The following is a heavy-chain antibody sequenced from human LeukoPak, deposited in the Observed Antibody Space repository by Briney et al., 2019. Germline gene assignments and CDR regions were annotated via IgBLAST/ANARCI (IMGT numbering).Heavy chain of an antibody. CDR3: AKDTQSRRNIVGAIGWAFDI. Sequence: PGGSLRLSCAASGFTSDDYATHWVRQALGKGLEWVSRICWNSGSIGYADSLKGRFTICRDNAKTSMYLKMNSLRDEAMALYYCAKDTQSRRNIVGAIGWAFDIWGQGTMVTVSS. J-gene: IGHJ3*02. CDR1: GFTSDDYA. V-gene: IGHV3-9*02. D-gene: IGHD1-26*01. CDR2: ICWNSGSI.